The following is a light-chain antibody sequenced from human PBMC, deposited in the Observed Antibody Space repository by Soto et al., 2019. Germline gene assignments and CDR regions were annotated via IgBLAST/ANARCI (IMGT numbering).Light chain of an antibody. Sequence: QSVLTQPPSASGTPGQRVTISCSGSSSNIGSNTVNWYHQLPGTAPKLLIYTNDQRPSGVPDRFSGSKSGTSASLAISGLQSEDGADYYCAAWDDSLNGRVFGGGTKLTVL. CDR2: TND. J-gene: IGLJ2*01. CDR3: AAWDDSLNGRV. CDR1: SSNIGSNT. V-gene: IGLV1-44*01.